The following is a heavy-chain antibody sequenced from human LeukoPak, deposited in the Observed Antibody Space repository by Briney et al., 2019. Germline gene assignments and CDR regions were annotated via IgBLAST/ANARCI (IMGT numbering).Heavy chain of an antibody. J-gene: IGHJ6*03. Sequence: PSETLSLTCTVSGGSISSYYWSWIRQPPGKGLEWIGYIYYSGSTNYNPSLKSRVTISVDTSKNQFSLKLSSVTAADTAVYYCARGGKYYDILTGYYYYYYYMDVWGKGTTVTISS. CDR3: ARGGKYYDILTGYYYYYYYMDV. V-gene: IGHV4-59*01. D-gene: IGHD3-9*01. CDR2: IYYSGST. CDR1: GGSISSYY.